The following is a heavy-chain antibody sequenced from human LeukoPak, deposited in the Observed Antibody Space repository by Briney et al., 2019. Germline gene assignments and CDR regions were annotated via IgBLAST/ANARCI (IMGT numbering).Heavy chain of an antibody. CDR1: GDSMTNCY. D-gene: IGHD1-26*01. J-gene: IGHJ5*01. CDR2: IYVSGRT. CDR3: ARDRWELTPAKGWFDS. V-gene: IGHV4-4*07. Sequence: SETLSLTCAVSGDSMTNCYWSWIRQPAGQGLEWIGHIYVSGRTNYNPSFKSRVSMSIDTSKKQFSLNLTSVSAADTAVYFCARDRWELTPAKGWFDSWGQGTLVTVSS.